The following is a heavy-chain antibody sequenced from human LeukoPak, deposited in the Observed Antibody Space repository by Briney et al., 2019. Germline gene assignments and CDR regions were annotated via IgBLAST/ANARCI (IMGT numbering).Heavy chain of an antibody. CDR2: IYSGGST. J-gene: IGHJ6*03. V-gene: IGHV3-66*02. D-gene: IGHD3-3*01. Sequence: GGSLRLSCAASGFTVSSNYMSWVRQAPGKGLEWVSVIYSGGSTYYADSVKGRFTISRDNSKNTLYLQMNSLRAEDTAVYYCARVDGGFGVAKGYYYYMDVWGKGTTVTVCS. CDR3: ARVDGGFGVAKGYYYYMDV. CDR1: GFTVSSNY.